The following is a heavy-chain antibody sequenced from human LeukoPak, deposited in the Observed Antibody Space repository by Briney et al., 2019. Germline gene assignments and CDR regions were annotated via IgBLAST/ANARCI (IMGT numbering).Heavy chain of an antibody. V-gene: IGHV3-9*01. D-gene: IGHD3-10*01. CDR1: GFTFDDYA. Sequence: GGSLRLSCAASGFTFDDYAMHWVRQAPGKGLEWVSGISWNSGSIGYADSVKGRFTISRDNAKNSLYLQMNSLRAEDTALYYCAKDRPPYGSGSYFGGYYYYYYGMDVWGQGTTVTVSS. J-gene: IGHJ6*02. CDR3: AKDRPPYGSGSYFGGYYYYYYGMDV. CDR2: ISWNSGSI.